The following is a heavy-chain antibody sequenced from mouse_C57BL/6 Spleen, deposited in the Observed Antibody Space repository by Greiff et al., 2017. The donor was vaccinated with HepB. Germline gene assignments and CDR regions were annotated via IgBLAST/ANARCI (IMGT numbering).Heavy chain of an antibody. J-gene: IGHJ2*01. V-gene: IGHV1-18*01. Sequence: VQLQQPGPELVKPGASVKIPCKASGYTFTDYNMDWVKQSHGKSLEWIGDINPNNGGTIYNQKFKGKATLTVDKSSSTAYMELRSLTSEDTAVYDCARIAHYYGSSNYFDYWGQGTTLTVSS. CDR1: GYTFTDYN. CDR3: ARIAHYYGSSNYFDY. D-gene: IGHD1-1*01. CDR2: INPNNGGT.